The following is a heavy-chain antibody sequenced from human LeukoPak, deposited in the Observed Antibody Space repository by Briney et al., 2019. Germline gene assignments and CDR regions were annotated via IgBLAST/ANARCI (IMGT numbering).Heavy chain of an antibody. Sequence: QSGGSLRLSCAASGFTFSNYSMNWVRQAPGKGLEWVSYITTSSTTTYYADSVKGRFTISRDNAKNSLYLQMNSLRAEDTAVYYCARDFAGYDFWGQGTLVTVSS. V-gene: IGHV3-48*04. CDR3: ARDFAGYDF. CDR2: ITTSSTTT. CDR1: GFTFSNYS. D-gene: IGHD5-12*01. J-gene: IGHJ4*02.